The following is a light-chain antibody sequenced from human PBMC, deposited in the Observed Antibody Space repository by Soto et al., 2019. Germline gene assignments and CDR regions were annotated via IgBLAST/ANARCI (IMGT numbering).Light chain of an antibody. CDR1: SSDVGRYNS. CDR2: EGS. Sequence: HSALTQPASVSGSPGQSIAISCTGTSSDVGRYNSVSWYQQHPGKAPKLMIYEGSKRPSGVSDRFSGSKSGNTASLTISGLQAEDEADYYCCSYAGNPYVFGTGTKLTVL. CDR3: CSYAGNPYV. J-gene: IGLJ1*01. V-gene: IGLV2-23*01.